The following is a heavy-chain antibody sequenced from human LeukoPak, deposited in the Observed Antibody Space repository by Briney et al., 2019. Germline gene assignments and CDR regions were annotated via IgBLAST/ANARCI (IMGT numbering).Heavy chain of an antibody. CDR1: GFTFSSYS. V-gene: IGHV3-21*01. J-gene: IGHJ4*02. CDR2: ISSSSSYI. D-gene: IGHD3-10*01. Sequence: GGSLRLSCAASGFTFSSYSMNWVRQAPGKGLEWVSSISSSSSYIYYADSVKGRFTISRGNAKNSLYLQMNSLRAEDTAVYYCARVSGSGSYYPDYWGQGTLVTVSS. CDR3: ARVSGSGSYYPDY.